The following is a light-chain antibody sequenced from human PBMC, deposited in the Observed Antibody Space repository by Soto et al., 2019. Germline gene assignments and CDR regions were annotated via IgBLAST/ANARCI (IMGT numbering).Light chain of an antibody. Sequence: DIQMTQSPSSLSASVGDRVTITCRASQSISSIVNWYQQKPGKAPKLLIYAASSLHSGVPSRFSGSGSGIDFTLTITSLQPEDFATYYCQQSYSLPLTFGQGTKVEIK. CDR2: AAS. CDR3: QQSYSLPLT. J-gene: IGKJ1*01. CDR1: QSISSI. V-gene: IGKV1-39*01.